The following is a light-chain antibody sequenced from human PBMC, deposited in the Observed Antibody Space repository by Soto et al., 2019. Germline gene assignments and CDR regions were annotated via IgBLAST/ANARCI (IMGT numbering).Light chain of an antibody. CDR1: SSDDGRYNY. CDR2: DVS. J-gene: IGLJ2*01. Sequence: QSALTQPRSVSGSPGQSVTISCSGASSDDGRYNYVSWYQQHPGKAPKLMIYDVSQRPSGVPDRFSGSKSGNTASLTISGLQAEDEADYYCCSYAGSYTLIFGGGTKLTVL. V-gene: IGLV2-11*01. CDR3: CSYAGSYTLI.